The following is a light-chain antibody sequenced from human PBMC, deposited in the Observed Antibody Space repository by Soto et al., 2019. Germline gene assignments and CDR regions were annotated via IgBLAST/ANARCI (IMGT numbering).Light chain of an antibody. CDR1: QSVRSRY. V-gene: IGKV3-20*01. CDR2: GAS. Sequence: EIVLTQSPGTLSLSPGERATVSCRASQSVRSRYLAWYQQKPGQAPRLLIYGASSRATGIPDRFSGSGSGTDFTLTITRLEPEDFAVYYCQQYGGSPPVTFGQGTKLEIK. J-gene: IGKJ2*01. CDR3: QQYGGSPPVT.